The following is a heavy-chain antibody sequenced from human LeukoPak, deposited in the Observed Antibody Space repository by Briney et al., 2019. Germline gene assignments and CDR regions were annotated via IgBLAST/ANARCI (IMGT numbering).Heavy chain of an antibody. Sequence: PSQTLSLTCTVSGGSISSGGYYWSWIRQPPGKGLEWIGYIYHSGSTYYNPSLKSRVTISVDRSKNQFSLKLSSVTAADTAVYYCARGQSYYGSGSYYYFDYWGQGTLVTVSS. J-gene: IGHJ4*02. D-gene: IGHD3-10*01. CDR1: GGSISSGGYY. CDR3: ARGQSYYGSGSYYYFDY. CDR2: IYHSGST. V-gene: IGHV4-30-2*01.